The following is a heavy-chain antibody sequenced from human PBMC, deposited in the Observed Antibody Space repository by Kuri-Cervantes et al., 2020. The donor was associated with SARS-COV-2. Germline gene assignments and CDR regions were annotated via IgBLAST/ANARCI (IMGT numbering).Heavy chain of an antibody. CDR1: GFTFSSYG. V-gene: IGHV3-33*01. J-gene: IGHJ5*02. Sequence: GESLKISCAASGFTFSSYGMHWVRQAPGKGLEWVALIWYDGINKYYADSVKGRFTISRDNSKNTLYLQMNGLRAEDTAVYYCARDVRYSGSYQCTSWGQGTVVTVSS. CDR3: ARDVRYSGSYQCTS. CDR2: IWYDGINK. D-gene: IGHD1-26*01.